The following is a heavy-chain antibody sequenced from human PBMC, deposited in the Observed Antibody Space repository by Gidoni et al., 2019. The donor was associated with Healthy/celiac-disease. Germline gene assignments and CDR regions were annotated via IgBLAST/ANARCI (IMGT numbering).Heavy chain of an antibody. D-gene: IGHD1-26*01. V-gene: IGHV1-8*01. CDR1: GYTFTSYD. J-gene: IGHJ5*02. CDR2: MNPNSGNT. CDR3: ARGKWDRTPWFDP. Sequence: QVHLVQSGAAVTKPGASVKVSCKASGYTFTSYDINWVRQATGQGLEWMGWMNPNSGNTGYAQKFQGRVTMTRNTSISTAYMELSSLRSEDTAVYYCARGKWDRTPWFDPWGQGTLVTVSS.